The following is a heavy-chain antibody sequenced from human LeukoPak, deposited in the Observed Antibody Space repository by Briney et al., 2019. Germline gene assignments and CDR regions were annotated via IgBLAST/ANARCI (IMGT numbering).Heavy chain of an antibody. Sequence: GGSLRLSCAASGFTFSDYYMSWIRQAPGKGLEWVSAISGSGGSTYYADSVKGRFTISRDNSKNTLYLQMNSLRAEDTAVYYCAKGHSSGWLDYWGQGTLVTVSS. J-gene: IGHJ4*02. D-gene: IGHD6-19*01. CDR2: ISGSGGST. CDR1: GFTFSDYY. V-gene: IGHV3-23*01. CDR3: AKGHSSGWLDY.